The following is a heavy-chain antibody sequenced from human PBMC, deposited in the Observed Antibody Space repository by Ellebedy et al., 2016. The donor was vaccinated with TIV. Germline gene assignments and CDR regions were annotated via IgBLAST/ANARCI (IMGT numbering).Heavy chain of an antibody. Sequence: SETLSLTXTVSGGSISSSSYYWGWIRQPPGKGLEWIGSIYYSGSTYYNPSLRSRVSISVDTSKNQFSLKLSSMTAADTAVYYCARQTCGGDSCYKKPLDYWGQGTLVTVSS. J-gene: IGHJ4*02. D-gene: IGHD2-15*01. CDR3: ARQTCGGDSCYKKPLDY. CDR1: GGSISSSSYY. CDR2: IYYSGST. V-gene: IGHV4-39*01.